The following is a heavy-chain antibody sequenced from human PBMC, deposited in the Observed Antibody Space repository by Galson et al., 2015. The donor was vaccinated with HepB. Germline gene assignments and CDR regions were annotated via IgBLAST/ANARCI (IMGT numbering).Heavy chain of an antibody. D-gene: IGHD4-23*01. V-gene: IGHV3-30-3*01. CDR1: GFTFSKHA. Sequence: SLRLSCAASGFTFSKHAMHWVRQAPGKGLEWVAVISHDGSNKDYADSVKGRFTISRDNFKNMLSLEMNSLRAEDTAVYYCARGVYGGNFDFDYWGQGTLVTVSS. J-gene: IGHJ4*02. CDR2: ISHDGSNK. CDR3: ARGVYGGNFDFDY.